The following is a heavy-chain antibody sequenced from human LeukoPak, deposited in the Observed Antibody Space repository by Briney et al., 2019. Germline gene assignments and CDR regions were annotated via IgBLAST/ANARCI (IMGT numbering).Heavy chain of an antibody. J-gene: IGHJ6*02. Sequence: TGRSLRLSCAASGFTFSSYAMHWVRQAPGKGLEWVAVISYDGSNKYYADSVKGRFTISRDNSKNTLYLQMNSLRAEDTAVYYCATDSVTVTTYYYYYYGMDVWGQGTTVTVSS. CDR2: ISYDGSNK. D-gene: IGHD4-17*01. V-gene: IGHV3-30-3*01. CDR1: GFTFSSYA. CDR3: ATDSVTVTTYYYYYYGMDV.